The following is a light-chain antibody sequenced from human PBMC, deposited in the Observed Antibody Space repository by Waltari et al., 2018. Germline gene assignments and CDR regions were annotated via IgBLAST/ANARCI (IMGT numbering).Light chain of an antibody. CDR2: VNSDGSH. Sequence: QVVLTQSPSASASLGASVKLTCTLSSGHSSYAIAWHQQQPEKGPRYLMKVNSDGSHRRGDGIPDRFSGSSSGAERYLTISRLQSEDEADYYCQAWGTGTKREFGGGTKLTVL. CDR1: SGHSSYA. J-gene: IGLJ2*01. CDR3: QAWGTGTKRE. V-gene: IGLV4-69*01.